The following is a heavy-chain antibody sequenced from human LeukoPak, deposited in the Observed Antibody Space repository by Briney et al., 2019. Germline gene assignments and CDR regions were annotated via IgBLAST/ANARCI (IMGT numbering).Heavy chain of an antibody. D-gene: IGHD4-17*01. J-gene: IGHJ4*02. CDR1: GYTFTSYG. CDR3: ARDTSVTTVSDYFDY. CDR2: ISAYNGNT. Sequence: ASVKVSCNASGYTFTSYGISWVRQAPGQGLEWMGWISAYNGNTNYAQKLQGRVTMTTDTSTSTAYMELRSLRSDDTAVYYCARDTSVTTVSDYFDYWGQGTLVTVSS. V-gene: IGHV1-18*01.